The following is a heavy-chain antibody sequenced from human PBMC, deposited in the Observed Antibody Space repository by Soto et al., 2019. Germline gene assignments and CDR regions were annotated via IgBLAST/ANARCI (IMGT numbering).Heavy chain of an antibody. D-gene: IGHD6-6*01. CDR2: MNPNSGNT. V-gene: IGHV1-8*01. Sequence: ASVKVSCKASGYTFTSYDINWVRPATGQGLEWMGWMNPNSGNTGYAQKFQGRVTMTRKTSISTAYMELSSLRSEDTAVYYCAVDSSSSDAFDIWGQGTMVTVSS. CDR1: GYTFTSYD. CDR3: AVDSSSSDAFDI. J-gene: IGHJ3*02.